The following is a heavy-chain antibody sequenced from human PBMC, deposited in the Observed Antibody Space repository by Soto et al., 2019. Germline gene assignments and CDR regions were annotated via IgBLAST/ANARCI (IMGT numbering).Heavy chain of an antibody. J-gene: IGHJ4*02. CDR3: ARVRGATTGDTFAY. V-gene: IGHV1-3*01. CDR2: INAANENI. Sequence: QVQLVQSGAEVKKPGASVKVSCKASGYTFTSYTIHWIRQAPGQRLEWMGYINAANENIKFAEQFQGRVTLTRNASASTVSVELDRLRPEDTAVYYCARVRGATTGDTFAYWGQGTLVTVSS. D-gene: IGHD1-1*01. CDR1: GYTFTSYT.